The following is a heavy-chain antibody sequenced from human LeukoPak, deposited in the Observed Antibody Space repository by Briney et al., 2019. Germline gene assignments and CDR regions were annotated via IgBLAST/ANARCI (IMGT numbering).Heavy chain of an antibody. CDR2: KKLDGSEK. V-gene: IGHV3-7*03. CDR3: ARDQYDTWSRRGNFDS. J-gene: IGHJ4*02. CDR1: GFTFGKYG. D-gene: IGHD3-3*01. Sequence: QSGGSLRLSCVASGFTFGKYGKSWVRQAPGKGLEWVANKKLDGSEKNYVDSVKGRFTISRDNTKNSLYLQMNSLRAEDTAVFYCARDQYDTWSRRGNFDSWGQGTLVIVSS.